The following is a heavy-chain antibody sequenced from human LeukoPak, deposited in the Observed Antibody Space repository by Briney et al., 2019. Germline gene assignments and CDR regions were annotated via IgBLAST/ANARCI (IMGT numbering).Heavy chain of an antibody. CDR1: GYTFTNYG. Sequence: ASVKVSCKASGYTFTNYGMNWVRQAPRQGLEWMGWINTNTGNPTYAQDFTGRFVFSLDTSVTTAYLQIDSLKADDTAVYYCARIYYSSEARYLDLWGRGTLVTVSS. D-gene: IGHD6-19*01. CDR3: ARIYYSSEARYLDL. V-gene: IGHV7-4-1*01. J-gene: IGHJ2*01. CDR2: INTNTGNP.